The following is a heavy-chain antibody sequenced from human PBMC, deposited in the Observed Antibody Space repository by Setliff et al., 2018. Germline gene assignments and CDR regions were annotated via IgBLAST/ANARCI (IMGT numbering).Heavy chain of an antibody. V-gene: IGHV4-34*01. Sequence: SETLSLTCAASGGTFTYYYWTWIRQSPAKGLEWIGEITHTGTTGSTKYNPSLKRRVTMSIDTYKDQFSLKLISMSAADTAVYFCARGRNIAARLLDSWGQGTLVTVSS. CDR1: GGTFTYYY. D-gene: IGHD6-6*01. CDR3: ARGRNIAARLLDS. J-gene: IGHJ4*02. CDR2: ITHTGTTGST.